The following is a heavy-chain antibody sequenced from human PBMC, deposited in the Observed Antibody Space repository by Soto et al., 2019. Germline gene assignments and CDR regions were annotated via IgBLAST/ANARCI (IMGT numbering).Heavy chain of an antibody. Sequence: QVQLVESGGGLVKPGGSLRLSCAASGFTFSDYYMSWIRQAPGKGLEWVSYISSSGSTIYYANSVKGRFTIARDNAKNSLYRQMNSLRAEDTAVYYCARDRSVVGVEAHDFDYWGQGTLVTVSS. D-gene: IGHD2-15*01. V-gene: IGHV3-11*01. CDR1: GFTFSDYY. J-gene: IGHJ4*02. CDR3: ARDRSVVGVEAHDFDY. CDR2: ISSSGSTI.